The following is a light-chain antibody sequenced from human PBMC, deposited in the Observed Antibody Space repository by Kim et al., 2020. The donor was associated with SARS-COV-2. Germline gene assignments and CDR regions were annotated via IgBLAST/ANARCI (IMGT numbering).Light chain of an antibody. CDR2: GAF. CDR1: QSITSN. Sequence: VSPGERATLSCRASQSITSNLAWYQQKPGQPPRLLIYGAFTRATGVPDRFSGSGSGTDFTLTIASLQSEDVAVYFCHQYNNWPRNTFGQGTKLE. J-gene: IGKJ2*01. V-gene: IGKV3-15*01. CDR3: HQYNNWPRNT.